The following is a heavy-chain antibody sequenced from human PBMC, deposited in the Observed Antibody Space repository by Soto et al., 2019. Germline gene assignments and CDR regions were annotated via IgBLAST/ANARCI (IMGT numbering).Heavy chain of an antibody. D-gene: IGHD3-22*01. CDR3: AKDPYYYDSSGYYWPYFGMYV. CDR2: ISGSGGST. J-gene: IGHJ6*02. CDR1: VFTFSSCA. Sequence: PWGSLRLSCAASVFTFSSCAMSWGRQAAGKGLEWVSAISGSGGSTYYADSVKGRFTISRDNSKNTLYLQMNSLRAEDTAVYYCAKDPYYYDSSGYYWPYFGMYVWGQGTTVTVSS. V-gene: IGHV3-23*01.